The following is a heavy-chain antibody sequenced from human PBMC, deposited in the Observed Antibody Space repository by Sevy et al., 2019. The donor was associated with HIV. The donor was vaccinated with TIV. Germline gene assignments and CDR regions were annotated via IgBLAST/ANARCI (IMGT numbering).Heavy chain of an antibody. CDR2: VSAHNGDT. CDR3: ARAYGSGGSCYSLAY. CDR1: GYTFTSYR. J-gene: IGHJ4*02. V-gene: IGHV1-18*01. D-gene: IGHD2-15*01. Sequence: ASVKVSCKASGYTFTSYRIYWVRQAPGQGLEWMGWVSAHNGDTNYVQKVQGRVAMTTDTSTSTAYMELGSLISDDTAMYYCARAYGSGGSCYSLAYWGQGSLVTVSS.